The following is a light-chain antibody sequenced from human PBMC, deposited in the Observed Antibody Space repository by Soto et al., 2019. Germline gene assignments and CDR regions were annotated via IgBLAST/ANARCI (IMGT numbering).Light chain of an antibody. CDR3: SAYTSSSTYV. Sequence: ALTQPASVSGSPGQSITISCTGSSSVVGFYNSVSWYQQHPGKAPKLIIYDVSNRPSGVSNRFSGSKSGNTASLTISGLQAEDEADYYCSAYTSSSTYVFGTGTKVTVL. J-gene: IGLJ1*01. CDR2: DVS. CDR1: SSVVGFYNS. V-gene: IGLV2-14*01.